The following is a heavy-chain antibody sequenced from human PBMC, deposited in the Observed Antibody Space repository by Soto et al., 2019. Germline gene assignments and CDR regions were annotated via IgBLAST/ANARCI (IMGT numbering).Heavy chain of an antibody. Sequence: QVQLVESGGGVVQPGRSLRLSCAASGFTFSSYGMHWVRQAPGKGLEWVAVIWYDGSNKYYADSVKGRFTISRDNSKNTLYLQMNSLRAEDTDVYYCARDGWFGELAAFDIWGQGTMVTVSS. CDR3: ARDGWFGELAAFDI. CDR1: GFTFSSYG. D-gene: IGHD3-10*01. J-gene: IGHJ3*02. CDR2: IWYDGSNK. V-gene: IGHV3-33*01.